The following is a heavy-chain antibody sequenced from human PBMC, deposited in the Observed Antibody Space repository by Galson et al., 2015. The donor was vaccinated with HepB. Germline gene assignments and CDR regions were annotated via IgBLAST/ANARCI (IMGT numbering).Heavy chain of an antibody. D-gene: IGHD4-23*01. CDR1: GGTFSSYA. J-gene: IGHJ5*02. CDR3: ARVPTTVVTPGWFDP. V-gene: IGHV1-69*06. Sequence: SVKVSCKASGGTFSSYAISWVRQAPGQGLEWMGGIIPIFGTANYAQKFQGRVTITADKSTSTAYMELSSLRSEDTAVYYCARVPTTVVTPGWFDPWGQGTLVTVSS. CDR2: IIPIFGTA.